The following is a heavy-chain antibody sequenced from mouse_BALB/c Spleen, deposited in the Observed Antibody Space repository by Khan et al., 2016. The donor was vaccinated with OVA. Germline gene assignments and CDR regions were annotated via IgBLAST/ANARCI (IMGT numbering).Heavy chain of an antibody. CDR3: VRWAMDY. Sequence: EVELVESGGGLVQPGGSRKLSCAASGFTFSDYGMAWVRQAPGKGPEWVAFISSLAYSMYYADTVTGRFTISRENAKNTLYLEMSSLRSEDTVMYFCVRWAMDYWGQGTSVTVSS. J-gene: IGHJ4*01. CDR2: ISSLAYSM. CDR1: GFTFSDYG. V-gene: IGHV5-15*02.